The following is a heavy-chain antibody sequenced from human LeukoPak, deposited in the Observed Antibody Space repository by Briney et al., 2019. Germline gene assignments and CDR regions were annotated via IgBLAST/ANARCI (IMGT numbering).Heavy chain of an antibody. V-gene: IGHV1-3*03. D-gene: IGHD6-13*01. CDR2: INAGYGNT. CDR1: GYTFTNYA. Sequence: ASVKVSCKASGYTFTNYAMHWVRQAPGQRLEWIGWINAGYGNTKYSQEFQGRVTITRDTSASTAYMELSSLRSEDMAVYYCARAYSSSWPGPFFDYWGQGTLLTVSS. CDR3: ARAYSSSWPGPFFDY. J-gene: IGHJ4*02.